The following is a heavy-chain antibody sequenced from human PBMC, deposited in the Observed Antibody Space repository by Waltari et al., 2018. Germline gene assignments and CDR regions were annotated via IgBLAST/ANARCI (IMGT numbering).Heavy chain of an antibody. D-gene: IGHD6-25*01. CDR3: ARVSKQRTKTGNFDY. Sequence: EVQLVESGGGLIQPGGSLRLSCAASGFTVSSNYMSWVRQAPGKGLEWVSVIYSGGSTYSADSVKGRFTITRDNSKNTLYLQMNSLRDEDTAVYYCARVSKQRTKTGNFDYWGQGTLVTVSS. V-gene: IGHV3-53*01. J-gene: IGHJ4*02. CDR1: GFTVSSNY. CDR2: IYSGGST.